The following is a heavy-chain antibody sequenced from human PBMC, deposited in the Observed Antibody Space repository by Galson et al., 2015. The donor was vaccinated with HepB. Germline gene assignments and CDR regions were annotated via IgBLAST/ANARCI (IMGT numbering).Heavy chain of an antibody. CDR3: AKDRRPIAAAGTLDY. V-gene: IGHV3-43D*03. J-gene: IGHJ4*02. CDR1: GFTFDDYA. Sequence: SLRLSCAASGFTFDDYAMHWVRQAPGKGLEWVSPISWDGGSTYYADSVKGRFTISRDNSKNSLYLQMNSLRAEDTALYYCAKDRRPIAAAGTLDYWGQGTLVTVSS. D-gene: IGHD6-13*01. CDR2: ISWDGGST.